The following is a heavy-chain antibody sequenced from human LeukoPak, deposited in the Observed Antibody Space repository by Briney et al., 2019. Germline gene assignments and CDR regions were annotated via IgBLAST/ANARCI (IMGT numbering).Heavy chain of an antibody. CDR2: IGGSGATI. CDR1: GFTFSSYA. Sequence: PGGSLRLSCAASGFTFSSYAMTWVSQAPGKGLEWVSAIGGSGATIYYADSVKGRFTTSRDNSKNTLYLQMNSLTAEDTAVYYCAIGTANLDFWGQGTLVTVSS. CDR3: AIGTANLDF. J-gene: IGHJ4*02. V-gene: IGHV3-23*01.